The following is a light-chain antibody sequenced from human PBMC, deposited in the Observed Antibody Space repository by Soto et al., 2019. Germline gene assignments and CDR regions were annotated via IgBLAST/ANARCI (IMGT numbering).Light chain of an antibody. Sequence: DIQMTQSPSTLSASVGDRVTITCRASQSISSWLAWYQQKPGKAPKLLIYDASSLESGVPSRFSGSGSGTEFTLTISSLQPDDFATYYCQQYNRYPETFGQGTKVEI. CDR3: QQYNRYPET. V-gene: IGKV1-5*01. CDR2: DAS. J-gene: IGKJ1*01. CDR1: QSISSW.